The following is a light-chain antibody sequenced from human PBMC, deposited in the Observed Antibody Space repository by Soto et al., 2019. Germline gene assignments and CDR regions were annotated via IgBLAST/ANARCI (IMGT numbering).Light chain of an antibody. CDR3: QQYTNTNNPWM. CDR2: KAS. V-gene: IGKV1-5*03. CDR1: QTISSW. J-gene: IGKJ1*01. Sequence: DIQMTQSPSTLSGSVVDRATITCRASQTISSWLAWYQQKPGKAPKLLIYKASTLKSGVPSRFSGSGSGTEFTLIISGLQPDDSATYYCQQYTNTNNPWMFGQGTKVDI.